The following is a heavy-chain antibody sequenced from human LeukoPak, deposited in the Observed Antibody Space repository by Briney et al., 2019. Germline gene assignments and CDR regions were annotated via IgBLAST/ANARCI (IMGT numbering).Heavy chain of an antibody. CDR2: IYYSGST. CDR3: ARHLAVVPAAPYFDY. CDR1: GGSISSYY. V-gene: IGHV4-59*08. Sequence: PSETLSLTCTVSGGSISSYYWSWIRQPPGKGLEWIGYIYYSGSTNYNPSLKSRVTISVDTSKNQFSLKLSSVTAADTAVYYCARHLAVVPAAPYFDYWGQGTLVTVSS. D-gene: IGHD2-2*01. J-gene: IGHJ4*02.